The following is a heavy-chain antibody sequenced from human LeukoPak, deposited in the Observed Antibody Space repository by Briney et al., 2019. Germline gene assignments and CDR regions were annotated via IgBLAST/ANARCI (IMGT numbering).Heavy chain of an antibody. V-gene: IGHV3-30*04. J-gene: IGHJ4*02. CDR1: GFTFSSYA. CDR2: ISYDGSNK. CDR3: ARRVDILTGPLDY. Sequence: GGSLRLSCAASGFTFSSYAMHWVRQAPGKGLEWVAVISYDGSNKYYADSVKGRFTISRDNSKNTLYLQMNSLRAEDTAVYYSARRVDILTGPLDYWGQGTLVTVSS. D-gene: IGHD3-9*01.